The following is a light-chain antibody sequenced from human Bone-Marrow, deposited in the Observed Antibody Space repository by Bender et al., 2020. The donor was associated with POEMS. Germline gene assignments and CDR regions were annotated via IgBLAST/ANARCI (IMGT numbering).Light chain of an antibody. J-gene: IGLJ2*01. CDR2: QDN. CDR3: QAWDSNTVG. Sequence: SYELTQPPSLSVSPGQTARIACSGDRLGDKFTCWYQQRPGQPPVMVIHQDNQRPSGIPERFSGSNSGNTATLTISGAQAMDEADYYCQAWDSNTVGFGGGTKLTVL. V-gene: IGLV3-1*01. CDR1: RLGDKF.